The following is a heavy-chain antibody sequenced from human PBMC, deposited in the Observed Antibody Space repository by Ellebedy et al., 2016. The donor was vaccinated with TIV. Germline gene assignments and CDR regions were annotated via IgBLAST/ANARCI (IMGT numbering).Heavy chain of an antibody. CDR2: VSAYSCNT. Sequence: AASVKVTCKSSGYTFIDYGITWVRHAPGQGLDWMGWVSAYSCNTNYAENVQGRVTMTTDSSTDTAYMELRSMRSADTAVYYCARYSGSGTYYRNGMDVWGQGTTVTVSS. V-gene: IGHV1-18*01. J-gene: IGHJ6*02. CDR3: ARYSGSGTYYRNGMDV. CDR1: GYTFIDYG. D-gene: IGHD3-10*01.